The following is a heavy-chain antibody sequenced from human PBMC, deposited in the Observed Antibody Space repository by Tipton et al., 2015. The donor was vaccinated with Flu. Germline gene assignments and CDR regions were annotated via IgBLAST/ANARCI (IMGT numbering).Heavy chain of an antibody. CDR2: INHSGST. D-gene: IGHD2-2*01. CDR1: GGSFSGYY. Sequence: TLSLTCAVYGGSFSGYYWSWIRQPPGKGLEWIGEINHSGSTNYNPSLKSRVTISVDTSKNQFSLKLSSVTAADTAVYYCARGDCSSTSCLDYWGRGTLVTVSS. J-gene: IGHJ4*02. V-gene: IGHV4-34*01. CDR3: ARGDCSSTSCLDY.